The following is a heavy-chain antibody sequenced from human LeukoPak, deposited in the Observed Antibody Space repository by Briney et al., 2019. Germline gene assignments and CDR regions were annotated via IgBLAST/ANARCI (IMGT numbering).Heavy chain of an antibody. J-gene: IGHJ2*01. D-gene: IGHD3-16*01. CDR3: ARGVSWTLRYFDL. CDR2: INHSGST. CDR1: GGSFSGYY. V-gene: IGHV4-34*01. Sequence: PSETLSLTXAVYGGSFSGYYWSWIRQPPGRGLEWIGEINHSGSTNYNPSLKSRVTISVDTSKNQFSLKLSSVTAADTAVYYCARGVSWTLRYFDLWGRGTLVTVSS.